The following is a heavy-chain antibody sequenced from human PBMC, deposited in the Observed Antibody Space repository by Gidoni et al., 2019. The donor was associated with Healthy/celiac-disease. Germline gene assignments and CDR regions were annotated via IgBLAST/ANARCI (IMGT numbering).Heavy chain of an antibody. CDR2: INPNSGGT. J-gene: IGHJ4*02. Sequence: QVQLVQSGAEVTTPGASVQVSCQASGYTFTGYYMHWVRQAPGQGLEWMGWINPNSGGTNYAQKFQGRVTMTRDTSISTAYMELSRLRSDDTAVYYCARVPRKGGIALDYWGQGTLVTVSS. CDR1: GYTFTGYY. D-gene: IGHD6-13*01. V-gene: IGHV1-2*02. CDR3: ARVPRKGGIALDY.